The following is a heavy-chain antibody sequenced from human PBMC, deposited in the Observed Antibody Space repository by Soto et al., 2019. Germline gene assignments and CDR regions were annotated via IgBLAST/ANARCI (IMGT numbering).Heavy chain of an antibody. D-gene: IGHD6-6*01. CDR2: IYYSGST. CDR1: GGPISSSSYY. Sequence: SETLSLTCTVSGGPISSSSYYWGWIRQPPGKGLEWIGSIYYSGSTYYNPSLKSRVTISVDTSKNQFSLKLSSVTAADTAVYYCARHNKASSTDYYYGMDVWGQGTTVTVSS. V-gene: IGHV4-39*01. J-gene: IGHJ6*02. CDR3: ARHNKASSTDYYYGMDV.